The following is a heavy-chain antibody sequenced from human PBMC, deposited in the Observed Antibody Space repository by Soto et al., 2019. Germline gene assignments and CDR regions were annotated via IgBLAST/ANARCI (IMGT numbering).Heavy chain of an antibody. V-gene: IGHV3-30*03. Sequence: PGGSLRLSCAASGFTFSSYGMHWVRQAPGKGLEGVAVISYDGSNKYYADSVKGRFTISRDNSKNTLYLQMNSLRAEDTAVYYCATDRFGYCSSTSCSASFDYWGQGTLVTVSS. CDR3: ATDRFGYCSSTSCSASFDY. CDR2: ISYDGSNK. J-gene: IGHJ4*02. D-gene: IGHD2-2*01. CDR1: GFTFSSYG.